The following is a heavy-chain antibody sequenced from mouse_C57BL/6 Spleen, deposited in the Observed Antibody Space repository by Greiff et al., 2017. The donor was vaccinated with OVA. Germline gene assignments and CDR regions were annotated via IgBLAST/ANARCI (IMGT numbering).Heavy chain of an antibody. J-gene: IGHJ2*01. Sequence: VQLQRSGAELVRPGTSVKVSCKASGYAFTNYLIEWVKQRPGQGLEWIGVINPGSGGTNYNEKFKGKATLTADKSSSTAYMQLSSLTSEDSAVYFCAREGGSSYYFDYWGQGTTLTVSS. CDR1: GYAFTNYL. CDR3: AREGGSSYYFDY. CDR2: INPGSGGT. D-gene: IGHD1-1*01. V-gene: IGHV1-54*01.